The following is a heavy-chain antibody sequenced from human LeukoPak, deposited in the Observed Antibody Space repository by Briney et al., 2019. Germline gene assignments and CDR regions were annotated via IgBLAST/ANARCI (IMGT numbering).Heavy chain of an antibody. CDR1: GFTFRYYP. V-gene: IGHV3-23*01. D-gene: IGHD6-19*01. Sequence: LAGGSLRLSCAAPGFTFRYYPINWVRQGPGSGLAWVSRIRAGGDSTSYVDSVKGRFTISRDNSKDTLYLQMNSLRADDTAVYYCARDSSSSNYYFGMDVWGQGTTVTVSS. CDR2: IRAGGDST. J-gene: IGHJ6*02. CDR3: ARDSSSSNYYFGMDV.